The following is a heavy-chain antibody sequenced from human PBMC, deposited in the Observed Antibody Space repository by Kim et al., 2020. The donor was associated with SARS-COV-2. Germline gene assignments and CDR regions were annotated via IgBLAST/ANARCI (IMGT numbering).Heavy chain of an antibody. Sequence: SVKVSCKVSGGTFSSYAITWVRQAPGQGLEWMGGIIPILGATTYAQKFQGRVTITADESTSTAYMALSSLISEDTAVYYCARDRSYYDSIDYPDALDIWGQGTMVTVSS. V-gene: IGHV1-69*13. CDR2: IIPILGAT. CDR3: ARDRSYYDSIDYPDALDI. D-gene: IGHD3-22*01. CDR1: GGTFSSYA. J-gene: IGHJ3*02.